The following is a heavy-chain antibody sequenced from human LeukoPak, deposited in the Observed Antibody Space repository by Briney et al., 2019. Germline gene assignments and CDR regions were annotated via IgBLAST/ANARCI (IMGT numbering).Heavy chain of an antibody. Sequence: GGSLRLSCAASGFTFSSYWMHWVRQAPGKGLVWVSRINSDGSSASYADSVKGRFTISRDNSKNTLYLQMNSLRAEDTAVYYCAKRTPLSSFDYWGQGTLVTVSS. CDR2: INSDGSSA. CDR3: AKRTPLSSFDY. J-gene: IGHJ4*02. D-gene: IGHD6-6*01. V-gene: IGHV3-74*01. CDR1: GFTFSSYW.